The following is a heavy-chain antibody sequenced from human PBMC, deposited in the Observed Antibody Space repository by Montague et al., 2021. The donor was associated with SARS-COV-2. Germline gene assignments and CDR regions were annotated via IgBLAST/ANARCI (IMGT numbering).Heavy chain of an antibody. V-gene: IGHV3-7*01. CDR3: ARDPYSSSWFDAFDI. CDR2: IKQDGSEK. D-gene: IGHD6-13*01. Sequence: SLSLSCAASGFTFSSYWMSWVRQAPGKGLEWVANIKQDGSEKYYVDSVKGRFTISRDNAKNSLYLQMNSLRAEDTAVYYCARDPYSSSWFDAFDIWGQGTMVTVSS. CDR1: GFTFSSYW. J-gene: IGHJ3*02.